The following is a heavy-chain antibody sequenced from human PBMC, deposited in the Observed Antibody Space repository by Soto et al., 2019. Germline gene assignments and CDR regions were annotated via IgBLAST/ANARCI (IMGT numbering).Heavy chain of an antibody. CDR2: INGGNGET. CDR1: GYTFSNNA. D-gene: IGHD3-10*01. Sequence: QVHLVQSGAEVQEPGASVRLSCRPSGYTFSNNAIQWVRQAPGQRFEWMGWINGGNGETRYSQKFQARVTLTRDTSARAAYMELTSLTSEDTAVYYCARGGWMLVEGSHYYHAMDAWGQGTTVIVSS. CDR3: ARGGWMLVEGSHYYHAMDA. J-gene: IGHJ6*02. V-gene: IGHV1-3*01.